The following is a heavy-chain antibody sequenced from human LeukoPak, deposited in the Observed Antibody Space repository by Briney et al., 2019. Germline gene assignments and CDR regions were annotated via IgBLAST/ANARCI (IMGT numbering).Heavy chain of an antibody. CDR2: INSDGSST. V-gene: IGHV3-74*01. CDR1: GFTFSSYW. CDR3: ASHYYYYGMDV. Sequence: GGSLRLSCAASGFTFSSYWMHWVRQAPGKGLVWVSRINSDGSSTSYAGSVKGRFTISRDNAKNTLYLQMNSLRAEDTAVYYCASHYYYYGMDVWGQGTTVTVSS. J-gene: IGHJ6*02.